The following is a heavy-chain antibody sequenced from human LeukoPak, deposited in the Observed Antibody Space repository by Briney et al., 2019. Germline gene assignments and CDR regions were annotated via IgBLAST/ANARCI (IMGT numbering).Heavy chain of an antibody. Sequence: GGSLRLSCAASGFTFSSYGMHWVRQASGKGLEWVAVISYDGSNKYYADSVKGRFTISRDNSKNTLYLQMNSLRAEDTAVYYCAKGPSVTTPLDYWGQGTLVTVSS. V-gene: IGHV3-30*18. CDR2: ISYDGSNK. D-gene: IGHD4-17*01. J-gene: IGHJ4*02. CDR1: GFTFSSYG. CDR3: AKGPSVTTPLDY.